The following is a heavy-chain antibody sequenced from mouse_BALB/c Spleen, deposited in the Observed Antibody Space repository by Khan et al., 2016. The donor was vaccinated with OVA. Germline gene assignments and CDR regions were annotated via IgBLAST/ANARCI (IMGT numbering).Heavy chain of an antibody. D-gene: IGHD1-1*01. J-gene: IGHJ3*01. CDR1: GFTFSTYG. CDR3: ARLAYYYNSGGFAY. Sequence: EVELVESGGDFVRPGGSLKLSCAASGFTFSTYGMSWIRQTPDKRLEWVATINTGGIYTYYPDSVKGRFTISRDNAKNTLYLQLSSLKSEDTARYYCARLAYYYNSGGFAYWGQGTLVTVS. V-gene: IGHV5-6*01. CDR2: INTGGIYT.